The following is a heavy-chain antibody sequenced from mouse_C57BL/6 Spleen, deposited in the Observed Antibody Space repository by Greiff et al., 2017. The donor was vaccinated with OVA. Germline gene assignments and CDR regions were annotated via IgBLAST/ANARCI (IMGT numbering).Heavy chain of an antibody. CDR3: ASPSNSHFDV. Sequence: EVKLMESGPGLVKPSQSLSLTCSVTGYSITSGYYWNWIRQFPGNKLEWMGYISYDGSNNYNPSLKNRISITRDTSKNQFFLKLNSVTTEDTATYYCASPSNSHFDVWGTGTTVTVSS. CDR2: ISYDGSN. V-gene: IGHV3-6*01. J-gene: IGHJ1*03. CDR1: GYSITSGYY. D-gene: IGHD2-5*01.